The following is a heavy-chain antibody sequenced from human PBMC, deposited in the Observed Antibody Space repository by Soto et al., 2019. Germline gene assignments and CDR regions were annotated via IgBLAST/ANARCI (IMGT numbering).Heavy chain of an antibody. D-gene: IGHD3-10*01. CDR2: IYYSGST. J-gene: IGHJ3*02. V-gene: IGHV4-59*11. CDR1: GGSISRHY. CDR3: ARVKPGSRPHAFEI. Sequence: SETLSLTRTVSGGSISRHYWSWIRQSPGKGLEWIGDIYYSGSTNDNPSLKRRVTMSLDTSKTQFSLKLSFGAAADTAVYYGARVKPGSRPHAFEICGQGTMVTVSS.